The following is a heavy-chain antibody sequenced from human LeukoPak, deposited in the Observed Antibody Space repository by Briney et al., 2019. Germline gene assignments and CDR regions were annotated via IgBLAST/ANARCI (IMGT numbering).Heavy chain of an antibody. CDR3: ARDRGLELDY. CDR2: IYHSGST. D-gene: IGHD1-7*01. Sequence: SETLSLTCSVSGGSITGYYWSWIRQPPGKGLEWIGYIYHSGSTYYNPSLKSRVTISVDRSKNQFSLKLSSVTAADTAVYYCARDRGLELDYWGQGTLVTVSS. J-gene: IGHJ4*02. V-gene: IGHV4-30-2*01. CDR1: GGSITGYY.